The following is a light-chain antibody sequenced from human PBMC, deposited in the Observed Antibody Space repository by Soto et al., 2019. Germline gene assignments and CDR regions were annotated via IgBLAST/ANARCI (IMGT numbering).Light chain of an antibody. CDR1: HDISTF. V-gene: IGKV1-27*01. CDR2: NAS. J-gene: IGKJ1*01. Sequence: DIQMTQSPSALSASVGDRVTITCRASHDISTFLAWYQQKPGQAPKLLIYNASTMQSGVPSRFSGSGSGTEFSLTISSLQPEDFATYFCLQYNSSPRTFGQGTKVDIK. CDR3: LQYNSSPRT.